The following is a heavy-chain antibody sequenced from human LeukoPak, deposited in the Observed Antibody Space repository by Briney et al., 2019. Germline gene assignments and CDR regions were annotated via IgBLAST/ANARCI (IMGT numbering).Heavy chain of an antibody. CDR2: KWSDGSNQ. J-gene: IGHJ2*01. V-gene: IGHV3-33*06. CDR1: GFTFSSFG. CDR3: AKSPADGFKTDYWYFDL. D-gene: IGHD5-24*01. Sequence: GSLRLSCAASGFTFSSFGMHWVRQAPGKGLEWVAVKWSDGSNQYYADSVRGRFTISRDNSKNTLFLQMNSLRTEDTAVYYCAKSPADGFKTDYWYFDLWGRGTLSLSPQ.